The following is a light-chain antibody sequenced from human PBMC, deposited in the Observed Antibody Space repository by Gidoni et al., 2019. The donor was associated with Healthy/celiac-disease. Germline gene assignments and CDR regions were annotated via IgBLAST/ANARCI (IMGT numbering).Light chain of an antibody. V-gene: IGLV3-1*01. J-gene: IGLJ2*01. CDR2: QDS. CDR3: QAWDSSTL. Sequence: SYELTQPPPVSVSPEQTASITCTGDKLGDKYASWYQQKPGQSPVLVIYQDSKRPSGIPERFSGSNSGNTATLTISGTQAMDEADYYCQAWDSSTLFGGGTKLTVL. CDR1: KLGDKY.